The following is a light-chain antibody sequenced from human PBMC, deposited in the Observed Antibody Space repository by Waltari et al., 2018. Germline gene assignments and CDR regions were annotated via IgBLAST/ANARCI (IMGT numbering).Light chain of an antibody. CDR3: QQFVSSPRT. V-gene: IGKV3-20*01. Sequence: VLTQSPGTLSLSPGEKATLSCRASQSVSNNYLLWYQQKPGQAPRVLIYGTSNRATGIPDRFSGSGSGTDFTLTISRLEPEDFVVYYCQQFVSSPRTFGQGTKVEFK. J-gene: IGKJ1*01. CDR1: QSVSNNY. CDR2: GTS.